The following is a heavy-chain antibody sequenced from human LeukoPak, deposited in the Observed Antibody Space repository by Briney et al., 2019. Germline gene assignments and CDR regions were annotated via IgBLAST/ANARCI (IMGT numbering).Heavy chain of an antibody. D-gene: IGHD3-9*01. V-gene: IGHV3-9*01. J-gene: IGHJ4*02. Sequence: GGSLRLSCAASGFTFDDYAMHWVRQAPGKGLEWVSGISWNSGSIGYADSVKGRFTISRDNAKNSLYLQMNSLRAEDTAVYHCARAYYDILTGYYNVLDYWGQGTLVTVSS. CDR2: ISWNSGSI. CDR3: ARAYYDILTGYYNVLDY. CDR1: GFTFDDYA.